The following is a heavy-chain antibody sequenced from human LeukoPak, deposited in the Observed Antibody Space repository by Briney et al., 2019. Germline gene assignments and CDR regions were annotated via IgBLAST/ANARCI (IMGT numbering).Heavy chain of an antibody. CDR1: VFTFSSYA. Sequence: GGSLRLSCAASVFTFSSYAMSWVRQAPGKGLECVSGISGSGGSTYYADSVKGRFTISRDNSKNRLYLQMNSLRAEDTAVYYCAKRPRGNYLDPFDYWGQGTLVTVSS. CDR2: ISGSGGST. D-gene: IGHD3-10*01. V-gene: IGHV3-23*01. CDR3: AKRPRGNYLDPFDY. J-gene: IGHJ4*02.